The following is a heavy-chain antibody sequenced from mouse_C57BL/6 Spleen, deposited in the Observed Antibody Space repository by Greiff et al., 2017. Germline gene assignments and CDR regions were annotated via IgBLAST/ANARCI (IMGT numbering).Heavy chain of an antibody. Sequence: VQLQQSGPGLVQPSQSLSITCTVSGFSLTSYGVHWVRQSPGKGLEWLGVIWSGGSTDYNAAFISRLSISKDNSTSQVFFKMNSLQADDTAIYYCARSQLGYYFDYWGQGTTLTVSS. D-gene: IGHD4-1*02. CDR1: GFSLTSYG. V-gene: IGHV2-2*01. CDR2: IWSGGST. CDR3: ARSQLGYYFDY. J-gene: IGHJ2*01.